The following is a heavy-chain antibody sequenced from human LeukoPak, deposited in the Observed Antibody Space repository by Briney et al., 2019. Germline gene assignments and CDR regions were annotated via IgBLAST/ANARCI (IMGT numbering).Heavy chain of an antibody. CDR2: FDPEDGET. J-gene: IGHJ6*02. CDR1: GYTLTELS. CDR3: ATDRPRYSYGYHYYYYGMDV. D-gene: IGHD5-18*01. V-gene: IGHV1-24*01. Sequence: ASVKVSCKVSGYTLTELSMHWVRQAPGKGLEWMGGFDPEDGETIYAQKFQGRVTMTEGTSTDTAYMELSSLRSEDTAVYYCATDRPRYSYGYHYYYYGMDVWGQGTTVTVSS.